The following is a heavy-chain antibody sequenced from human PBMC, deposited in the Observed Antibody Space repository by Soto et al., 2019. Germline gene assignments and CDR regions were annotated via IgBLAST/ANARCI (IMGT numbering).Heavy chain of an antibody. CDR3: ASGSSTSYDAANWFDP. V-gene: IGHV3-48*04. J-gene: IGHJ5*02. CDR1: GFTLEGYC. CDR2: IRSSISTSSSTM. Sequence: GSLRLSCAASGFTLEGYCMNWVREAPGKGLEWLSYIRSSISTSSSTMYYADSVKGRFTISRDNAKNSLYLQMNSLRAEDTAVYYCASGSSTSYDAANWFDPWGQGTLVTVSS. D-gene: IGHD2-2*01.